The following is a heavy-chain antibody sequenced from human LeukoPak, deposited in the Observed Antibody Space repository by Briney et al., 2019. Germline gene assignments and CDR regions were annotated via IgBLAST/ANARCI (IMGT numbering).Heavy chain of an antibody. V-gene: IGHV4-61*02. CDR1: GGSISSGSYY. Sequence: PSQTLSLTCTVSGGSISSGSYYWRWLRQPAGTGLEWIGRIYTSGSTNYNPSLKSRVTISVDTSKNQFSLKLSSVTAADTAVYYCAGDIVVVPAAPTNWFDPWGQGTLVTVSS. CDR3: AGDIVVVPAAPTNWFDP. J-gene: IGHJ5*02. D-gene: IGHD2-2*01. CDR2: IYTSGST.